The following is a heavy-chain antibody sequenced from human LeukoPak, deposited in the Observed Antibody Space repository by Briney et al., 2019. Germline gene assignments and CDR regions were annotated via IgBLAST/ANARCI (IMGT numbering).Heavy chain of an antibody. CDR1: GFLFCIFT. Sequence: GGSVRLLCGVCGFLFCIFTVRCLRHARGQGLVWGSGKYGGGGGQTFYGDSVKARFAIYRDDSKNTLYLQIDNLRAEDTAVYYCGKEVAPDGAWDIDYWGQGTLVAVSS. D-gene: IGHD1-26*01. V-gene: IGHV3-23*01. CDR2: KYGGGGGQT. CDR3: GKEVAPDGAWDIDY. J-gene: IGHJ4*02.